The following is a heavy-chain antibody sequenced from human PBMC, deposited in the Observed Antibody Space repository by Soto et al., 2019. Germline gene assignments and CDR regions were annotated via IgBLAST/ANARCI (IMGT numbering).Heavy chain of an antibody. V-gene: IGHV3-21*01. CDR2: ISSSSSYI. CDR1: GFTFSSYS. J-gene: IGHJ6*02. CDR3: ARDGEEYYYYGMDV. Sequence: GGSLRLSCAASGFTFSSYSMNWVRQAPGKGLEWVSSISSSSSYIYYADSVKGRFTISRDNAKNSLYLQMNSLRAEDTAVYYCARDGEEYYYYGMDVWGQGTTGTVSS.